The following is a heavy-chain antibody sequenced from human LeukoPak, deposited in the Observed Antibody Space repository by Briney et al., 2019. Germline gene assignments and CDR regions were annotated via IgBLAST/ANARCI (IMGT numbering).Heavy chain of an antibody. CDR2: INWNGGST. Sequence: GGSLRLSCAASGFTFDDYGMSWVRQAPGKGLEWVSGINWNGGSTGYADSVKGRFTISRDNAKNTLYLQMNSLRAEDTAVYYCARVSYYGLEAEYFQHWGQGTLVTVSS. V-gene: IGHV3-20*04. CDR1: GFTFDDYG. CDR3: ARVSYYGLEAEYFQH. J-gene: IGHJ1*01. D-gene: IGHD3-10*01.